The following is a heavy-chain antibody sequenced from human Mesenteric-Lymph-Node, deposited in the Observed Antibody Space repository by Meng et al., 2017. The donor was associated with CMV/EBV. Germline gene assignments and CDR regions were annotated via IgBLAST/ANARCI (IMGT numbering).Heavy chain of an antibody. CDR1: GFSVNTNHYF. J-gene: IGHJ5*02. D-gene: IGHD2-15*01. Sequence: SETLSLTCTVSGFSVNTNHYFWCWIRQPPGKGLEWIGYIYYSGSTNYNPSLKSRVTISVDTSKNQFSLKLSSVTAADTAVYYCARDHSPYSGGNWFDPWGQGTLVTVSS. CDR3: ARDHSPYSGGNWFDP. CDR2: IYYSGST. V-gene: IGHV4-61*01.